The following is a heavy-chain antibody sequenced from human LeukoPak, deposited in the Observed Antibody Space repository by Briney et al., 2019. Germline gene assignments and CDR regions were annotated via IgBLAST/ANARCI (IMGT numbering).Heavy chain of an antibody. CDR3: ARGAWEDFWSGYYTGYYYYYMDV. CDR1: GGTFSSYA. J-gene: IGHJ6*03. Sequence: ASVKVSCKASGGTFSSYAISWVRQAPGQGLEWMGGIIPIFGTANYAQKLQGRVTITTDESTSTAYMELSSLRSEDTAVYYCARGAWEDFWSGYYTGYYYYYMDVWGKGTTVAVSS. D-gene: IGHD3-3*01. V-gene: IGHV1-69*05. CDR2: IIPIFGTA.